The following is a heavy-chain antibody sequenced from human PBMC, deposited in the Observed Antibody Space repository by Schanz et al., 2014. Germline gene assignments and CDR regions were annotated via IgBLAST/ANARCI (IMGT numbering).Heavy chain of an antibody. V-gene: IGHV3-23*04. Sequence: EVQLVESGGGLVQPGGSLRLSGATSGFGLDTFAGTWARQAPGKGLEWVSYISGSSRTIYYADSVKGRFTISRDNSKNTLYLQMNSLRAEDTAVYYCAKGRFGELSAFDIWGQGTMVTVSS. CDR3: AKGRFGELSAFDI. CDR1: GFGLDTFA. CDR2: ISGSSRTI. D-gene: IGHD3-10*01. J-gene: IGHJ3*02.